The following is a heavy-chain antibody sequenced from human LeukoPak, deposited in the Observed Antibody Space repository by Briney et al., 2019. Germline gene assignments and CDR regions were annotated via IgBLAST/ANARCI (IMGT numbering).Heavy chain of an antibody. CDR1: GFTFSHYG. V-gene: IGHV3-33*01. J-gene: IGHJ6*02. CDR2: IWYDGSKK. D-gene: IGHD6-13*01. CDR3: ARDRSMDV. Sequence: PGGSLRLSCAASGFTFSHYGMHWVRQAPGKGLEWVAVIWYDGSKKNCGDSVKGRFTISRDNSKNTLYLEMNSLRAEDTAVYYCARDRSMDVWGQGTSVTVSS.